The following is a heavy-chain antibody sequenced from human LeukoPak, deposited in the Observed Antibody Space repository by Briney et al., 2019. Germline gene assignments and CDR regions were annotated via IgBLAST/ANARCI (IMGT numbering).Heavy chain of an antibody. CDR3: AKDVNWLDYYDSSGYHDY. Sequence: GSLRLSCAASGFTFSSHAMSWVRQAPGKGLEWVSGISGSGGSTYYADSVKGRFTISRDNAKNTLYLQMNSLRAEDTAVYYCAKDVNWLDYYDSSGYHDYWGQGTLVTVSS. CDR2: ISGSGGST. D-gene: IGHD3-22*01. J-gene: IGHJ4*02. V-gene: IGHV3-23*01. CDR1: GFTFSSHA.